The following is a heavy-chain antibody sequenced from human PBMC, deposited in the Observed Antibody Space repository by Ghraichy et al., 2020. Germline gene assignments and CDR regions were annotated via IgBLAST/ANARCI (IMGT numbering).Heavy chain of an antibody. V-gene: IGHV1-24*01. CDR3: ATDKRLVPADRDAFDI. D-gene: IGHD3-9*01. CDR1: GYTLTELS. J-gene: IGHJ3*02. CDR2: FDPEDGET. Sequence: ASVKVSCRVSGYTLTELSMHWVRQAPGKGLEWMGGFDPEDGETIYAQKFQGRVTMTEDTSTDTAYMELSSLRSEDTAVYYCATDKRLVPADRDAFDIWGQGTMVTVSS.